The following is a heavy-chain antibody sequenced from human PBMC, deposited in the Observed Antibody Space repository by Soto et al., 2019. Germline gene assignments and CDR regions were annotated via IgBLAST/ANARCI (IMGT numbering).Heavy chain of an antibody. Sequence: EVQLVESGGGLVQPGGSLRLSCAASGFTVSIYWMKWVRQTPVKGLEWVANINQDGSEKNYVDSVRARFTISRDNAKNSLYLQMSSLRAEDTAIYYCARGPGGSNDGTFNYWGQGALVTVSS. CDR2: INQDGSEK. J-gene: IGHJ4*02. V-gene: IGHV3-7*05. CDR1: GFTVSIYW. D-gene: IGHD2-15*01. CDR3: ARGPGGSNDGTFNY.